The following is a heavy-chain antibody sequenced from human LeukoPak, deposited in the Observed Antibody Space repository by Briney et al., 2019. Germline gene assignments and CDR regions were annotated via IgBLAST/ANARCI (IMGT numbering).Heavy chain of an antibody. Sequence: GGSLRLSCAASGFTFSSYAMHWVRQAPGKGLEWVAVISYDGSNKYYADSVKGRFTISRDNSKNTLYLQMNSLRAEDTAVYYCARNSNYYDSSGSMGLDYWGQGTLVTVSS. CDR1: GFTFSSYA. CDR2: ISYDGSNK. J-gene: IGHJ4*02. CDR3: ARNSNYYDSSGSMGLDY. V-gene: IGHV3-30-3*01. D-gene: IGHD3-22*01.